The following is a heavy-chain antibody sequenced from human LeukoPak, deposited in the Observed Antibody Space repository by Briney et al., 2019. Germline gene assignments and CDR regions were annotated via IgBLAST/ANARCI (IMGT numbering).Heavy chain of an antibody. CDR3: ASHDYGGNNWYFDL. D-gene: IGHD4-23*01. CDR1: GGSISSGNYY. J-gene: IGHJ2*01. CDR2: IYYSGST. V-gene: IGHV4-39*01. Sequence: SETLSLTCTVSGGSISSGNYYWGWIRQPPGKGLEWIGSIYYSGSTHYNPSLKSRVTISVDTSKNQFSLNLSSVTAADTAVYYCASHDYGGNNWYFDLWGRGTLVTVSS.